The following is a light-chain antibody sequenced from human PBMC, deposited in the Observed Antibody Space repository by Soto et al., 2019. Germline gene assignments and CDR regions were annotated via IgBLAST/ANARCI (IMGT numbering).Light chain of an antibody. Sequence: DIQMTQSPATLSASVGDRVTITCRASQSVRSWLAWYQQKPGTAPKLLIFDASRLESGVPSRFSGSGSGTDFTLTISCLQSEDFATYYCQQYYSYPRTFGQGTKVDI. CDR2: DAS. CDR1: QSVRSW. CDR3: QQYYSYPRT. V-gene: IGKV1-5*01. J-gene: IGKJ1*01.